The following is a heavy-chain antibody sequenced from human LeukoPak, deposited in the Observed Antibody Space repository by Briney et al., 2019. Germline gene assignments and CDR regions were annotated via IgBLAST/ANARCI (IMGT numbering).Heavy chain of an antibody. CDR1: GGSISSSSYY. V-gene: IGHV4-61*05. CDR3: ARLPVIVGAALEYYYYYMDV. D-gene: IGHD1-26*01. J-gene: IGHJ6*03. CDR2: SNDSGGT. Sequence: SETLSLTCTVSGGSISSSSYYWGWIRQPPGKRLEWVGESNDSGGTNYNPSLKSRVTISADKSKNQVSLKLTSVTAADTAVYYCARLPVIVGAALEYYYYYMDVWGQGTTVTVSS.